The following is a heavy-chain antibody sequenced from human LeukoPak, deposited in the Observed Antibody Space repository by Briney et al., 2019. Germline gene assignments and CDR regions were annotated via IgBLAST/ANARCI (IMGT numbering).Heavy chain of an antibody. V-gene: IGHV3-21*01. Sequence: GVSLRLSCAASGFTFSSYSMNWVPQAPGKGLEWVSSISNSSSYIYYADSVKGRFTISRDNAKNSLYLQMNSLRAEDTAVYYCAREGAYCGGDCYFDYWGQGTLVTVSS. CDR3: AREGAYCGGDCYFDY. J-gene: IGHJ4*02. CDR2: ISNSSSYI. CDR1: GFTFSSYS. D-gene: IGHD2-21*02.